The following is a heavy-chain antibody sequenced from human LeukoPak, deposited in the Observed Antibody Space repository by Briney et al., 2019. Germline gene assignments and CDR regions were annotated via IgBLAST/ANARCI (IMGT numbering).Heavy chain of an antibody. CDR3: ARMPPETYSNGQYYYYGMDV. CDR2: IKQDGSEK. Sequence: GRSLRPSCAASGLTFNNFWMNWVRQAPGKGLEWVATIKQDGSEKYYVDAEKGRRSISRDNAQNSMYLQVNSLRADETAVYYCARMPPETYSNGQYYYYGMDVWGQGTTVTVSS. J-gene: IGHJ6*02. D-gene: IGHD5-18*01. CDR1: GLTFNNFW. V-gene: IGHV3-7*01.